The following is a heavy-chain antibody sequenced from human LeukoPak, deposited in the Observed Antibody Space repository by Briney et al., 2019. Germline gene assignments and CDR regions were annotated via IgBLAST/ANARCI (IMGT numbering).Heavy chain of an antibody. J-gene: IGHJ4*02. V-gene: IGHV4-34*01. Sequence: PSESLSLTCAVYGGSFSGYYWSWIRQPPGKGLEWLGEINHSGSTNYNPSLKSRVTISVDTSKNQFSLKLSSVTAADTAVYYCASGGYVWGSYRRTPFDYWGQGTLVTVSS. CDR1: GGSFSGYY. D-gene: IGHD3-16*02. CDR2: INHSGST. CDR3: ASGGYVWGSYRRTPFDY.